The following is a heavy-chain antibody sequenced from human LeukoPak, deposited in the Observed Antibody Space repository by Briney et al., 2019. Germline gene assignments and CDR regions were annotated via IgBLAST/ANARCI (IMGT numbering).Heavy chain of an antibody. Sequence: PSETLSLNCAVYGGSFSGYYWSWIRQPPGKGLEWIGEINHSGSTNYNPSLKSRVTISVDTSKNQFSLKLSSVTAADTAVYYCARGLRFLEWLLYRSYFDYWGQGTLVTVSS. J-gene: IGHJ4*02. CDR1: GGSFSGYY. CDR3: ARGLRFLEWLLYRSYFDY. CDR2: INHSGST. V-gene: IGHV4-34*01. D-gene: IGHD3-3*01.